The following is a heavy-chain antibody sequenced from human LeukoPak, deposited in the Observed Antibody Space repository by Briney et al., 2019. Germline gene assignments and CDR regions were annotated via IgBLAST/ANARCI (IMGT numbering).Heavy chain of an antibody. CDR1: GFTFSSYW. D-gene: IGHD2-15*01. V-gene: IGHV3-7*03. CDR3: ARGYCSGGSCYGDY. Sequence: WGVLRLSCEASGFTFSSYWMSWVRQAPGKGLEWVANIKQDGSEKYYVDSVKGRFTISRDNAKNSLYLQMNSLRAEDTAVYYCARGYCSGGSCYGDYWGQGTLVTVSS. J-gene: IGHJ4*02. CDR2: IKQDGSEK.